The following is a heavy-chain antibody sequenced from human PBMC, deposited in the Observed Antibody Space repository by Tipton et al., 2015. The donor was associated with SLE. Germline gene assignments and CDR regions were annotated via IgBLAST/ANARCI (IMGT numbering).Heavy chain of an antibody. V-gene: IGHV4-39*07. CDR3: AKSRSGPYYYGMDV. CDR1: GGSISSSSYY. D-gene: IGHD3-3*01. CDR2: IYHSGST. J-gene: IGHJ6*02. Sequence: TLSLTCTVSGGSISSSSYYWGWIRQPPGKGLEWIGRIYHSGSTYYNPSLKSRVTISVDTSKNQFSLKLSSVTAADTAVYYCAKSRSGPYYYGMDVWGQGTTVTVSS.